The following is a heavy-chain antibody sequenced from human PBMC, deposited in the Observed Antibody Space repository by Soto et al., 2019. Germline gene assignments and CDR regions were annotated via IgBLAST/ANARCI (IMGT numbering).Heavy chain of an antibody. J-gene: IGHJ6*02. Sequence: SVQVSFQASRGSFLSDAFGSVRQAPGQGLEWMGGIIPTSGTANYAQRFQGRATITADESTSTAYMELSSLTSEDTAVYFFARGQGYCSGGICYYYYYGMDVWGQGTTVTVSS. CDR1: RGSFLSDA. V-gene: IGHV1-69*13. CDR2: IIPTSGTA. D-gene: IGHD2-15*01. CDR3: ARGQGYCSGGICYYYYYGMDV.